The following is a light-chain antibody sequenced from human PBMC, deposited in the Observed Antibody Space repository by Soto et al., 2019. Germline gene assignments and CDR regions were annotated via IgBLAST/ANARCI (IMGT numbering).Light chain of an antibody. CDR3: QQYNNWPPWT. V-gene: IGKV3-15*01. CDR2: GIF. CDR1: QTVNSN. Sequence: EIVLTQSPATLSVSPGERATLSCRASQTVNSNLAWYQQKPGQAPRLLIYGIFTRATGIPARFSGSGSGTEFTLTISSLQSEDFEVYYCQQYNNWPPWTFGQGTKVEIK. J-gene: IGKJ1*01.